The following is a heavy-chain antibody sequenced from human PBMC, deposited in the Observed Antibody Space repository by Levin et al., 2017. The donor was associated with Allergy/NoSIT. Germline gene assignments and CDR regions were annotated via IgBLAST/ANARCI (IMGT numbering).Heavy chain of an antibody. CDR1: GFTFSSYG. CDR2: ISYDGSNK. Sequence: QPGGSLRLSCAASGFTFSSYGMHWVRQAPGKGLEWVAVISYDGSNKYYADSVKGRFTISRDNSKNTLYLQMNSLRAEDTAVYYCAKVRYDSSGYHHDLDYWGQGTLVTVSS. V-gene: IGHV3-30*18. D-gene: IGHD3-22*01. J-gene: IGHJ4*02. CDR3: AKVRYDSSGYHHDLDY.